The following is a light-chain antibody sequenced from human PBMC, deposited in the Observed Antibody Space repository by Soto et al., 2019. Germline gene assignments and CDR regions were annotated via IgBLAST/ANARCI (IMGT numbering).Light chain of an antibody. CDR1: QSVSSS. V-gene: IGKV3-11*01. CDR2: DAS. J-gene: IGKJ4*01. CDR3: QQRSTWPRT. Sequence: EIVLTQSPATLSLSPGGSATLSCRASQSVSSSLVWYQQKPGQAPRLLIYDASNRATDIPDRFSGGGSGTDLTLTISGLEPEDFAVYYCQQRSTWPRTFGGGTRVEIK.